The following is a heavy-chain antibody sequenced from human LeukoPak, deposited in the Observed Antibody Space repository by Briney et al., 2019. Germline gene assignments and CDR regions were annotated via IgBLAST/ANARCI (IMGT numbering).Heavy chain of an antibody. CDR3: ARRHHLMDV. J-gene: IGHJ6*04. V-gene: IGHV1-8*01. Sequence: ASVTLSLTASGYTFTSCDVNEVRQATGQALEWMGWMNPNSGNTGYAKKFQGRVTMTRNTYISTAYMELSSLRSEDTAVYYCARRHHLMDVWGKGITVTVSS. D-gene: IGHD1-14*01. CDR1: GYTFTSCD. CDR2: MNPNSGNT.